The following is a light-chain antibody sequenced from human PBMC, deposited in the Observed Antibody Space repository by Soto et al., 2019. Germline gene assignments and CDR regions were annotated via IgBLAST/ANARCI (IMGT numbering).Light chain of an antibody. CDR3: QKYNSAPLT. J-gene: IGKJ4*01. CDR1: QSISSY. Sequence: DIQMTQSPSSLCASVGDRVTITCRASQSISSYLAWYQQKPGKVPKLLIYAASTLQSGVPSRFSGSGSGTDFTLTISSLQPEDVATYYCQKYNSAPLTLGGGTKVDIK. CDR2: AAS. V-gene: IGKV1-27*01.